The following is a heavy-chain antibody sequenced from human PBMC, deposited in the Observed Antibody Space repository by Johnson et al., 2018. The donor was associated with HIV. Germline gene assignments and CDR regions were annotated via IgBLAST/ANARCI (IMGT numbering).Heavy chain of an antibody. D-gene: IGHD3-22*01. CDR1: GFTFDDYG. Sequence: VQLVESGGGVVRPGGSLRLSCAASGFTFDDYGMSWVRQAPGKGLEWVSVIYSGGSTYYADSVKGRFTISRDNSKNTLYLQMNSLRAEDTAVYYCAKYHDYYDSSGSAFDIWGQGTMVTVSS. CDR2: IYSGGST. V-gene: IGHV3-66*01. J-gene: IGHJ3*02. CDR3: AKYHDYYDSSGSAFDI.